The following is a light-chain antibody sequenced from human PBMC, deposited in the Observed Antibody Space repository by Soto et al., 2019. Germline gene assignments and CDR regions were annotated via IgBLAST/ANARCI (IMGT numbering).Light chain of an antibody. CDR2: DDN. CDR1: SFNIGGNS. V-gene: IGLV1-51*01. J-gene: IGLJ1*01. CDR3: GSWDSSLSAYV. Sequence: SLLAPPPPVYAAPGQKVTLSCSGSSFNIGGNSVSWYQQLPGTAPKLLIYDDNKRPSGIPDRFSGSKSGTSATLGITGFQTGDEADYYCGSWDSSLSAYVFGTGTKV.